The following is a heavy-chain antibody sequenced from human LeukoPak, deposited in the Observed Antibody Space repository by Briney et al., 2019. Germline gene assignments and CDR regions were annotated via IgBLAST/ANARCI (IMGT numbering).Heavy chain of an antibody. J-gene: IGHJ4*02. V-gene: IGHV4-34*01. CDR2: INHSGST. Sequence: SETLSLTCAVYGGSFSGYYWSWIRQPPGKGLEWIGEINHSGSTNYNPSLKSRVTISVDTSKNQFSLKLSSVTAADTAVYYCARDRTYGGNTRWSVPYWGQGTLVTVSS. D-gene: IGHD4-23*01. CDR3: ARDRTYGGNTRWSVPY. CDR1: GGSFSGYY.